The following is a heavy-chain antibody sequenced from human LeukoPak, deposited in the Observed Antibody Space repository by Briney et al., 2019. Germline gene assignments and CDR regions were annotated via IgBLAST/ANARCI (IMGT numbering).Heavy chain of an antibody. CDR3: VIDPYYYDSSGYQGI. V-gene: IGHV3-74*01. Sequence: PGGSLRLSCAASGFTFSSYRMHWVRQAPGKGLVWVSRINTDGRSTNYADSVKGRFTISRDNSKNTLYLQMSSLRAEDTAVYYCVIDPYYYDSSGYQGIWGQGTLVTVSS. CDR1: GFTFSSYR. J-gene: IGHJ4*02. CDR2: INTDGRST. D-gene: IGHD3-22*01.